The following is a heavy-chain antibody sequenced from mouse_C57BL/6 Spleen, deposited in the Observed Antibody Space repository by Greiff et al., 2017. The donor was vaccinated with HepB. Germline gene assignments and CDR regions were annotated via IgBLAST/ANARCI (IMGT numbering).Heavy chain of an antibody. CDR3: ARQGAMDY. Sequence: EVKLMESGGGLVKPGGSLKLSCAASGFTFSDYGMHWVRQAPEKGLEWVAYISSGSSTIYYADTVKGRFTISRDNAKNTLFLLMTSLRSEDTAMYYCARQGAMDYWGQGTSVTVSS. V-gene: IGHV5-17*01. CDR2: ISSGSSTI. J-gene: IGHJ4*01. CDR1: GFTFSDYG.